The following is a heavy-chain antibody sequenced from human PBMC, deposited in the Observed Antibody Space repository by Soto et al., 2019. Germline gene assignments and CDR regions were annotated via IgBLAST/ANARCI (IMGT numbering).Heavy chain of an antibody. CDR2: IYYSGST. J-gene: IGHJ6*02. V-gene: IGHV4-31*03. CDR3: ARVYYGSGSLLWARKDYYYYGMDV. Sequence: TLSLTCTVSGGSISSGGYYWSWIRQHPGKGLEWIGYIYYSGSTYYNPSLKSRVTISVDTSKNQFSLKLSSVTAADTAVYYCARVYYGSGSLLWARKDYYYYGMDVWGQGTTVTVSS. D-gene: IGHD3-10*01. CDR1: GGSISSGGYY.